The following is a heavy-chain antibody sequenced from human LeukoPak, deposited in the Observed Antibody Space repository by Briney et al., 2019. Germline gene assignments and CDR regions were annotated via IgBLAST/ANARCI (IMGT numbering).Heavy chain of an antibody. Sequence: ASVKVSCKASGYTFTGYYMHWVGQAPGQGLEWMGWMNPNIVGTNYAQKFQGRVTMTRDTSISTAYMELSRLRSDDTAVYYCARVVAAAGTRFDYWGQGTLVTVSS. CDR2: MNPNIVGT. D-gene: IGHD6-13*01. CDR1: GYTFTGYY. J-gene: IGHJ4*02. CDR3: ARVVAAAGTRFDY. V-gene: IGHV1-2*02.